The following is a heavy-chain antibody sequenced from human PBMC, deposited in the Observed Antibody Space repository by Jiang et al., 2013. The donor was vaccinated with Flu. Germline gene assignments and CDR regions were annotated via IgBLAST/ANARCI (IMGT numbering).Heavy chain of an antibody. Sequence: AASGFTFSSYSMNWVRQAPGKGLEWVSSISSSSSYIYYADSVKGRFTISRDNAKNSLYLQMNSLRAEDTAVYYCARVPRWFGTDYWGQGTLVTVSS. CDR3: ARVPRWFGTDY. D-gene: IGHD3-10*01. CDR1: GFTFSSYS. V-gene: IGHV3-21*01. CDR2: ISSSSSYI. J-gene: IGHJ4*02.